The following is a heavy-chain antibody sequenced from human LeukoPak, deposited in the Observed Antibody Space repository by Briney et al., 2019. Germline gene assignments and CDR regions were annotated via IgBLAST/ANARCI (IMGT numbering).Heavy chain of an antibody. CDR3: AGGGFSYFDP. CDR2: IRYDGSNK. V-gene: IGHV3-30*02. Sequence: GGSLRLSCAASGFTFSSYGMHWVRQAPGKGLEWVAFIRYDGSNKYYADSVKGRFTISRDNSKNTLYLQMNSLRAEDTAVYYCAGGGFSYFDPWGQGTLVTVSS. J-gene: IGHJ5*02. D-gene: IGHD5-18*01. CDR1: GFTFSSYG.